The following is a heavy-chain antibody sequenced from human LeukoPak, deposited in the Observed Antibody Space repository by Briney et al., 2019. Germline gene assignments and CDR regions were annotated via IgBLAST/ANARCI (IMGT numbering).Heavy chain of an antibody. V-gene: IGHV3-30-3*01. J-gene: IGHJ4*02. CDR3: ARMTTVTTYDY. Sequence: GRSLRLSCAASGFTFSSYAMHWVRQAPGKGLEWVAVISYDGSNKYYADSVKGRFTISRDNSKNTLYLQMNSLRAEDTAVYYCARMTTVTTYDYWGQGTLVTVSS. CDR1: GFTFSSYA. CDR2: ISYDGSNK. D-gene: IGHD4-17*01.